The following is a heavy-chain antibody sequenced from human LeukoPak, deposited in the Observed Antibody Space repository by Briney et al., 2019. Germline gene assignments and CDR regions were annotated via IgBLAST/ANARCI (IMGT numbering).Heavy chain of an antibody. CDR1: GFTFSSYE. V-gene: IGHV3-48*03. D-gene: IGHD3-9*01. Sequence: PGGSLRLSCAASGFTFSSYEMNWVRQAPGKGLEWVSYISSSGSTIYYADSVKGRFTISRDNAKNSLYLQMNSLRAEDTAVYYCARPQEERYFDWLPSRQDRFAIWGQGTMVTVSS. J-gene: IGHJ3*02. CDR3: ARPQEERYFDWLPSRQDRFAI. CDR2: ISSSGSTI.